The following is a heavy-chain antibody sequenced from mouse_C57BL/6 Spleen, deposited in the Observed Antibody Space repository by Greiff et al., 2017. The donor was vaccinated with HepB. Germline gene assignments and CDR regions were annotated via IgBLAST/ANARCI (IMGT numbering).Heavy chain of an antibody. CDR1: GFSLTSYG. D-gene: IGHD2-4*01. J-gene: IGHJ3*01. CDR3: ARIPDYDEDAY. CDR2: IWSGGST. Sequence: QVHVKQSGPGLVQPSQSLSITCTVSGFSLTSYGVHWVRQSPGKGLEWLGVIWSGGSTDYNAAFISRLSISKDNSKSQVFFKMNSLQADDTAIYYCARIPDYDEDAYWGQGTLVTVSA. V-gene: IGHV2-2*01.